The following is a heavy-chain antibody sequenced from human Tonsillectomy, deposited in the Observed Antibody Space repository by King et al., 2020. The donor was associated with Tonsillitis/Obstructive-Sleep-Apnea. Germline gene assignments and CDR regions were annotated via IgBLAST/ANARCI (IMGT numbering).Heavy chain of an antibody. CDR1: GGSISSYY. Sequence: QVQLQESGPGLVKPSETLSLTCTVSGGSISSYYWSWIRQPPGKGLEWIGYIYYSGSTNYNPSLKSRVTISVDTSKNQFSLKLSSVTAADTAVYYCARHYYGSGSYQRYFDYWGQGTLVTVSS. V-gene: IGHV4-59*01. CDR2: IYYSGST. D-gene: IGHD3-10*01. J-gene: IGHJ4*02. CDR3: ARHYYGSGSYQRYFDY.